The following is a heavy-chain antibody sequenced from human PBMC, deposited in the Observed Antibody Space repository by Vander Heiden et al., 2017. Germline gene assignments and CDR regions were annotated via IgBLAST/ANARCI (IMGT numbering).Heavy chain of an antibody. CDR3: AREVSLGGLAFDI. D-gene: IGHD1-20*01. V-gene: IGHV1-18*04. CDR2: IGPNNGNT. J-gene: IGHJ3*02. CDR1: GFTFTTYG. Sequence: QVQLVQSGPEVKKPGASVKVSCTASGFTFTTYGIHWVRQAPGQGLEWMGWIGPNNGNTNYAQKVQGRVTMTTDTSTSTAYMELRSLRSDDTAVYYCAREVSLGGLAFDIWGQGTMVAVSS.